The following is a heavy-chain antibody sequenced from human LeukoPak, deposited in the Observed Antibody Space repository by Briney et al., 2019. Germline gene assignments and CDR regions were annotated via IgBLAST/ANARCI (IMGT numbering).Heavy chain of an antibody. Sequence: SETLSLTCTVSGGAISRWCWSWLRQPAGKGLEWIGRFCTTGNTNYSPSLKSRVTMSVDTSKNQFSLNLISVTAVDTAVYYCATGAGDFDHWGQGILVTVSS. CDR3: ATGAGDFDH. CDR2: FCTTGNT. CDR1: GGAISRWC. J-gene: IGHJ4*02. V-gene: IGHV4-4*07. D-gene: IGHD1-14*01.